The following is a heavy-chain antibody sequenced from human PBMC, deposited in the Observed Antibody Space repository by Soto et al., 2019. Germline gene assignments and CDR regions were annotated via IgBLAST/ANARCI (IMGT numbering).Heavy chain of an antibody. CDR3: AVGPWGSRRLDF. Sequence: ASVTVSCKASGYTLTGPYMHSERQPPGRGLEGMGRLNPNRGGTYYAQNFKSRITMTRDTCISTASMETTTLRSDDKVVYYCAVGPWGSRRLDFWGQGTLVTVSS. D-gene: IGHD3-16*01. CDR1: GYTLTGPY. V-gene: IGHV1-2*05. J-gene: IGHJ4*02. CDR2: LNPNRGGT.